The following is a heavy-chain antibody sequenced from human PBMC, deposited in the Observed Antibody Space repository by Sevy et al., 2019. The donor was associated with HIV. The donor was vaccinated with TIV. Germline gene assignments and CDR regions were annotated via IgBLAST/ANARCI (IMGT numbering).Heavy chain of an antibody. V-gene: IGHV3-72*01. CDR1: GFTFSDHY. Sequence: GGSLRLSCAASGFTFSDHYMDWVRLAPGKGLEWVGRIRNKANSDSTEYAASVKGRFTISRDDSKNSLYLQMNSLKTEDTAVYYCATVPTYGSVTYFLDYWGQGSLVTVSS. CDR3: ATVPTYGSVTYFLDY. D-gene: IGHD3-10*01. J-gene: IGHJ4*02. CDR2: IRNKANSDST.